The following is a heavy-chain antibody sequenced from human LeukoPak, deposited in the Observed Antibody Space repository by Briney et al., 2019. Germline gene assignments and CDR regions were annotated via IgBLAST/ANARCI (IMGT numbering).Heavy chain of an antibody. CDR2: IDEDGST. D-gene: IGHD2-2*01. CDR1: GQSTTTYR. V-gene: IGHV4-4*07. Sequence: SETLSLTCSVSGQSTTTYRWSWIRQSAAKGLEWMGRIDEDGSTTYSPSLRSRVTVSADTSKNQVSLVTAADTAVYFCARGYRSTTHCHFDSWGRGTLVTVSS. J-gene: IGHJ5*01. CDR3: ARGYRSTTHCHFDS.